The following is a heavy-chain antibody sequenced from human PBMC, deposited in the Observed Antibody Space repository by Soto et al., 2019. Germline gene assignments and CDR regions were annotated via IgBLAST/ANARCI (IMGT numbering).Heavy chain of an antibody. CDR3: AMQWELTGFDY. CDR1: GFTFSSYE. D-gene: IGHD1-26*01. Sequence: GGSLRLSCAASGFTFSSYEMNWVRQAPGKGLEWVSYISSSGSTIYYADSVKGRFTISRDNAKNSLYLQMNSLRAEDTAVYYCAMQWELTGFDYWGQGTLVTVSS. CDR2: ISSSGSTI. J-gene: IGHJ4*02. V-gene: IGHV3-48*03.